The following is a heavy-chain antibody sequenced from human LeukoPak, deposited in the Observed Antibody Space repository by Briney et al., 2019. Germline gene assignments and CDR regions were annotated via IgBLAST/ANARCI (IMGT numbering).Heavy chain of an antibody. V-gene: IGHV1-2*02. D-gene: IGHD3-10*01. CDR3: ARNLWFGESTDAFNI. Sequence: ASVKVSCKASGYTFNGYYMHWVRQAPGQGHEWMGWINPNSGGINYAQDFQGRVTLTRDTSISTAYMELSRLRSDDTAMYYCARNLWFGESTDAFNIWGQGTMVTVSS. CDR2: INPNSGGI. J-gene: IGHJ3*02. CDR1: GYTFNGYY.